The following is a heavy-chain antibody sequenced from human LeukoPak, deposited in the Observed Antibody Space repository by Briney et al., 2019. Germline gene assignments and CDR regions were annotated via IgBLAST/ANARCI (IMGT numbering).Heavy chain of an antibody. CDR3: ARGSTLGSCTSSSCHNWFDP. Sequence: TGGSLRLSCAASGFTFDDYGMSWVRQAPGKGLEWVSGINWNGGSTGYADSVKGRSTISRDNAKNSLYLQMNSLRAEDTAVYYCARGSTLGSCTSSSCHNWFDPWGQGTLVTVSS. CDR2: INWNGGST. J-gene: IGHJ5*02. D-gene: IGHD2-2*01. V-gene: IGHV3-20*04. CDR1: GFTFDDYG.